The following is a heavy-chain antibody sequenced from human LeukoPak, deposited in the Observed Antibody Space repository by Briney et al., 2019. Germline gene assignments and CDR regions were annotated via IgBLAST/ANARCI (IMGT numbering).Heavy chain of an antibody. CDR1: GFAFTNYG. CDR2: INNDGRST. V-gene: IGHV3-74*01. Sequence: QPGGSLRLSCVASGFAFTNYGMMWVRQAPGKGLVWVSYINNDGRSTTYADSVKGRFTISRDNAKNTLYLQMNSLRAEDTAVYYCAKDYFRGSYTRGTFDYWGQGTLVTVSS. CDR3: AKDYFRGSYTRGTFDY. D-gene: IGHD1-26*01. J-gene: IGHJ4*02.